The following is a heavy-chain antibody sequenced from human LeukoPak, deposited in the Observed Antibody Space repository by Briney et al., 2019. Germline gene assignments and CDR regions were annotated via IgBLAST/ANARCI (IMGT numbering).Heavy chain of an antibody. J-gene: IGHJ5*02. CDR3: ARGYHDVLNGLYHWFDP. CDR2: IHYSGST. CDR1: GGSISNYY. Sequence: SETLSLTCTVFGGSISNYYWNWIRQPPGKGLEWIGYIHYSGSTKYNPSLKSRVLISLDTSNNQFSLKLSYVTAADTAMYYCARGYHDVLNGLYHWFDPWGQGTLVTVSS. D-gene: IGHD3-9*01. V-gene: IGHV4-59*12.